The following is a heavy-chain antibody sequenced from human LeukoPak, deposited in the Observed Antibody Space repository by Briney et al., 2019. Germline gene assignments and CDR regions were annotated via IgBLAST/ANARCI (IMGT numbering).Heavy chain of an antibody. D-gene: IGHD3-10*01. V-gene: IGHV3-23*01. CDR3: AKESLLLRGPLLIYYFDF. CDR2: ISGSGDTT. Sequence: GGSLRLSCATSGFIFSNYAVNWVRQAPGKGLEWVSIISGSGDTTYYADSVKGRFTISRDNSKNTLYLQMNSLRAEDTAIYYCAKESLLLRGPLLIYYFDFWGQGTLVTVSS. J-gene: IGHJ4*02. CDR1: GFIFSNYA.